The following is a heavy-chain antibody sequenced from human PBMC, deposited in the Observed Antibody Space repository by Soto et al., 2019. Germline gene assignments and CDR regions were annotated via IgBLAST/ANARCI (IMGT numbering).Heavy chain of an antibody. V-gene: IGHV3-33*01. Sequence: QVQLVESGGGVVQPGRSLRLSCAASGFTFSSYGMHWVRQAPGKGLEWVAVIWYDGSNKYYADSVKGRFTISRDNSKNTLYQQKNSLRAEDTAVYYGAREGLFGELLMVYWGQGTLGTVSS. CDR3: AREGLFGELLMVY. J-gene: IGHJ4*02. D-gene: IGHD3-10*02. CDR2: IWYDGSNK. CDR1: GFTFSSYG.